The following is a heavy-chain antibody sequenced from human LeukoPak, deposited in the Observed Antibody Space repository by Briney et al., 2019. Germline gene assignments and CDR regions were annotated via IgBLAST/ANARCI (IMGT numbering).Heavy chain of an antibody. J-gene: IGHJ4*02. CDR3: AKIPFNPLRRPYYFDY. CDR2: ISGSGGST. D-gene: IGHD5/OR15-5a*01. CDR1: GFTFSSYA. V-gene: IGHV3-23*01. Sequence: GRSLRLSCAASGFTFSSYAMSWVRQAPGKGLEWVSAISGSGGSTYYADSVKGRFTISRDNSKNTLYLQMNSLRAEDTAVYYCAKIPFNPLRRPYYFDYWGQGTLVTVSS.